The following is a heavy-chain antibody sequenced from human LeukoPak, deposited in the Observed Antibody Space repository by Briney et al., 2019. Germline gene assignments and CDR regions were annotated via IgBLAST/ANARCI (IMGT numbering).Heavy chain of an antibody. J-gene: IGHJ4*02. CDR3: ARTRTRIAFYYYDSSGGFDY. CDR1: GFTFSSYE. Sequence: PGGSLRLSCAASGFTFSSYEMNWVRQAPGKGLEWVSYISSSGSYIYYADSVKGRFTISRDNAKNSLYLQMNSLRAEDTAVYYCARTRTRIAFYYYDSSGGFDYWGQGTLVTVSS. CDR2: ISSSGSYI. V-gene: IGHV3-21*05. D-gene: IGHD3-22*01.